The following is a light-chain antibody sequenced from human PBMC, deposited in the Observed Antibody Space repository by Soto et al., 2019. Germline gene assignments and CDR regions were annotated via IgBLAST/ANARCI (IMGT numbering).Light chain of an antibody. J-gene: IGKJ1*01. CDR2: GAS. Sequence: ELTQSPGTLSLTPGERDTLYCRASQTVSSARLAWFQQKPGQAPRLLIYGASSRAPGIPDRFSGSGSETDFTLTITRLESEDFAVYSCHQYGSSPWTFGQGTKVDIK. CDR1: QTVSSAR. V-gene: IGKV3-20*01. CDR3: HQYGSSPWT.